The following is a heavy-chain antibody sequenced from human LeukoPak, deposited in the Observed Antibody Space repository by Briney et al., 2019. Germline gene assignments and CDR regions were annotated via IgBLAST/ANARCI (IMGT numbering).Heavy chain of an antibody. CDR2: ISDSGGRT. Sequence: GGSLRLSCTASGFTFSSYAMTWVRQAPGKGLEWVSVISDSGGRTYYADSVKGRFTISRDNSKNTLYLQMNSLRAEDTAVYYCADQLTRCPGNYWGQGTLVTVSS. J-gene: IGHJ4*02. D-gene: IGHD1-1*01. V-gene: IGHV3-23*01. CDR3: ADQLTRCPGNY. CDR1: GFTFSSYA.